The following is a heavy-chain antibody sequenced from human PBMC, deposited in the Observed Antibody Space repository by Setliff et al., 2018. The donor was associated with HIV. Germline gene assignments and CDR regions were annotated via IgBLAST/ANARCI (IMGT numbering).Heavy chain of an antibody. D-gene: IGHD2-8*02. CDR2: IYFNANT. J-gene: IGHJ6*03. Sequence: SETLSLTCTVSGGFITNDGYYWTWIRHRPGKGLEWFGYIYFNANTHYNPSLEGRVTMTMDTSKKQFSLMLTSVTAEDTAVYSCARVFWYGLPQIYYYMDVWGKGTTVTVSS. CDR3: ARVFWYGLPQIYYYMDV. CDR1: GGFITNDGYY. V-gene: IGHV4-31*03.